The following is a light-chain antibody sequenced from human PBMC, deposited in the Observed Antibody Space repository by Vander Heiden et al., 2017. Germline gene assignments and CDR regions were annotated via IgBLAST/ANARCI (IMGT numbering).Light chain of an antibody. CDR2: RDN. Sequence: SYELTQPLSVSVALGQTARITCGGNNIGSKPVPWYQQKPGQAPVLVIYRDNNRPSGIPERFSGSNSWNTATLTISRAQAGDEADYYCQVWDSITAYYVFGSGTKVTVL. CDR3: QVWDSITAYYV. V-gene: IGLV3-9*01. CDR1: NIGSKP. J-gene: IGLJ1*01.